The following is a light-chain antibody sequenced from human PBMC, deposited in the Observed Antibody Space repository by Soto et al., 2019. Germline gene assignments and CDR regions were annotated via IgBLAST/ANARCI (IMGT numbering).Light chain of an antibody. V-gene: IGKV3-11*01. CDR2: DAS. J-gene: IGKJ2*01. Sequence: EIVLTQSPATLSLSPGERATLSCRASQSVSNNLAWYQQKPGQAPRLLIYDASNRATGIPAMFSGRGSGTDFTLTISSLEPEDFAVYYCQQRSNFMYTFGQGTNLEIK. CDR1: QSVSNN. CDR3: QQRSNFMYT.